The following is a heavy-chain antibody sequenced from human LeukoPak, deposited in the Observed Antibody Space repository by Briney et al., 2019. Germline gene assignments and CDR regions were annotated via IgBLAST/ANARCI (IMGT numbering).Heavy chain of an antibody. CDR2: IRSKAYGGTT. CDR3: TTAELELKYYYMDV. J-gene: IGHJ6*03. V-gene: IGHV3-49*03. Sequence: GGSLRLSCTASGFTGDYAMSWFRQAPGKGLEWVGFIRSKAYGGTTEYAASVKGRFTISRDDSKSIAYLQMNSLKTEDTAVYYCTTAELELKYYYMDVWGKGTTVTVSS. D-gene: IGHD1-7*01. CDR1: GFTGDYA.